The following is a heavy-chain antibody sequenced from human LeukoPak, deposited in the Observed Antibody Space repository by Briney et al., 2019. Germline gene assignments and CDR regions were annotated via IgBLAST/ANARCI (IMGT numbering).Heavy chain of an antibody. Sequence: PGGSLGLSRAASGFTFSDYWMHWVRQAPDEGLVWVSRISGDGSTTNYADSVEGRFTISRDSAKSTLYLHMDSLRAEDTAVYYCATPPGLLLDYWGQGTLVTVSS. D-gene: IGHD2-15*01. J-gene: IGHJ4*02. CDR1: GFTFSDYW. V-gene: IGHV3-74*01. CDR2: ISGDGSTT. CDR3: ATPPGLLLDY.